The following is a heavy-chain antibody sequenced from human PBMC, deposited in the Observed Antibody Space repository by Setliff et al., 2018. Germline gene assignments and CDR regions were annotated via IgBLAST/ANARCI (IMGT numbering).Heavy chain of an antibody. CDR3: ARFEDLPRGY. Sequence: KSSETLSLTCAVSGYSISSGYYWGWIRQPPGKGLEWIGSIYHSGSTYYNPSLKSRVTISVDTSKNQFSLKLSSVTAADTAVYYCARFEDLPRGYWGQGTLVTVSS. V-gene: IGHV4-38-2*01. CDR1: GYSISSGYY. J-gene: IGHJ4*02. CDR2: IYHSGST. D-gene: IGHD3-9*01.